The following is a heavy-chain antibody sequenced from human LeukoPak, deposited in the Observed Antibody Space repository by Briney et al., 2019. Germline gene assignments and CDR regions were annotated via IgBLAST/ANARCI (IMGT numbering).Heavy chain of an antibody. CDR2: ISSSSSTI. J-gene: IGHJ4*02. CDR3: AREGGYSYGWAFDY. D-gene: IGHD5-18*01. CDR1: GFTFSSYS. V-gene: IGHV3-48*01. Sequence: PGGSLRLSCAASGFTFSSYSMNWVRQAPGKGLEWVSYISSSSSTIYYADSVKGRFTISRDNAKNSLYLQMNSLRAEDTAVYYCAREGGYSYGWAFDYWGQGTLVTVSS.